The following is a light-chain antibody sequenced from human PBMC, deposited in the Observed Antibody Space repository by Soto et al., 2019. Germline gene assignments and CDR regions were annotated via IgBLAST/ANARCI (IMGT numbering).Light chain of an antibody. Sequence: EVMLTQSPGTLSLSPGEIATLSCRASQSVSSNYLAWYQQKSGQAPRLLIYGASNRATGIPDRFSGSGSGRDFTLTIRRLEPEDFAVYYCQQYDTSPRTFGQGTMVEFK. CDR1: QSVSSNY. V-gene: IGKV3-20*01. CDR2: GAS. J-gene: IGKJ1*01. CDR3: QQYDTSPRT.